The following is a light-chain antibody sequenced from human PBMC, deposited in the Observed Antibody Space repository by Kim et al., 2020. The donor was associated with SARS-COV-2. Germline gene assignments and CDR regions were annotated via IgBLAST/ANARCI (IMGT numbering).Light chain of an antibody. CDR3: QTWGSGFWV. CDR1: SRHSTYG. CDR2: LNDNGAH. Sequence: QLVLTQPPSASASLGASVKLTCTLSSRHSTYGIAWHQQQPGKAPRFLMNLNDNGAHFGGAGIPDRFSGSSSGAERYLTISGLQSEDEADYYCQTWGSGFWVFGGGTKVTVL. V-gene: IGLV4-69*01. J-gene: IGLJ3*02.